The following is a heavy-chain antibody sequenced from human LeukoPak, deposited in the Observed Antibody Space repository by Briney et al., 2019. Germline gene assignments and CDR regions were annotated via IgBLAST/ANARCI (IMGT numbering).Heavy chain of an antibody. J-gene: IGHJ4*02. Sequence: PGGSLRLSCAASGFTFDDYAMHWGRQATGKGLEWVSGISWNSGSIGYADSVKGRFTISRDNAKNSLYLQMNSLRGEDMALYYCAKGLVGSSIADFFDYWGQGILVTVSS. CDR3: AKGLVGSSIADFFDY. D-gene: IGHD6-6*01. V-gene: IGHV3-9*03. CDR1: GFTFDDYA. CDR2: ISWNSGSI.